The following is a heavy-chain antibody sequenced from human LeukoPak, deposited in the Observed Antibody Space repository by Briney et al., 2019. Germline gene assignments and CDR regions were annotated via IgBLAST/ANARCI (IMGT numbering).Heavy chain of an antibody. CDR2: ISYSGST. J-gene: IGHJ5*02. CDR3: TRGARSGIVGWSDP. D-gene: IGHD6-25*01. CDR1: GGSISSYY. Sequence: SSETLSLTCTVSGGSISSYYWTWIRQPPGKGLEWIGYISYSGSTNYNPSLKSRITISVDTSKNQFSLKLSSVTAADTAVYYCTRGARSGIVGWSDPWGQGTLVTVSS. V-gene: IGHV4-59*01.